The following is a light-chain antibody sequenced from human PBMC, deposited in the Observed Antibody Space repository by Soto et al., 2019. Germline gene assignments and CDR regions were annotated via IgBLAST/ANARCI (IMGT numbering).Light chain of an antibody. CDR3: QQRSNWPRGT. CDR1: QSVSSY. V-gene: IGKV3-11*01. J-gene: IGKJ2*01. Sequence: EIVLTQSPATLSLSPGERATLSCMASQSVSSYLAWYQQQPGQAPRLLIYDASNRATGIRARFSGSGSGTDFTLTISSLEPEDFAVYYCQQRSNWPRGTFGQGTKLEIK. CDR2: DAS.